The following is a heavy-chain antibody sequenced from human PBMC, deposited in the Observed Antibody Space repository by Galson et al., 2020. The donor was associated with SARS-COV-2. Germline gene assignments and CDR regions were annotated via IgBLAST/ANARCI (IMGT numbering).Heavy chain of an antibody. CDR1: GGPISSSSYY. Sequence: ETSETLSLTCTVSGGPISSSSYYWGWIRQPPGKGLEWIGSIYYSRSTYYNPSLKSRVTISVDTSKNQFSLKLSSVTAADTAVYDCARSFGCLVVSVRYYFDYWGQGTLVTVSS. J-gene: IGHJ4*02. CDR2: IYYSRST. V-gene: IGHV4-39*01. D-gene: IGHD2-8*02. CDR3: ARSFGCLVVSVRYYFDY.